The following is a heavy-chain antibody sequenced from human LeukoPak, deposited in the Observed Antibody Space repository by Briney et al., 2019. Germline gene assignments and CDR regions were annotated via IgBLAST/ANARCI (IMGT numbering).Heavy chain of an antibody. D-gene: IGHD3-10*01. CDR1: GFTFSSYS. CDR3: ARKYRGAFPTAPDY. Sequence: GGSLRLSCAASGFTFSSYSMSWVRQAPGKGLEWVSSISSSSSYIYYADSVKGRFTISRDNAKNSLYLQMNSLRAEDTAVYYCARKYRGAFPTAPDYWGQGTLVTVSS. V-gene: IGHV3-21*01. CDR2: ISSSSSYI. J-gene: IGHJ4*02.